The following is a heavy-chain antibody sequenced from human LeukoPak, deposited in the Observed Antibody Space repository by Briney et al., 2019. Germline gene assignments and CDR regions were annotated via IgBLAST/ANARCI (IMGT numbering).Heavy chain of an antibody. CDR3: AKLPVARGSSDQPLDY. Sequence: GGSLRLSCAASGFTFSSYGMHWVRQAPGKGLEWVAFIRHDGSNKYYADSVKGRFTISKDNSKNTLYLQMNSLRAEDTAVYYCAKLPVARGSSDQPLDYWGQGTLVTVSS. CDR1: GFTFSSYG. CDR2: IRHDGSNK. V-gene: IGHV3-30*02. J-gene: IGHJ4*02. D-gene: IGHD3-16*01.